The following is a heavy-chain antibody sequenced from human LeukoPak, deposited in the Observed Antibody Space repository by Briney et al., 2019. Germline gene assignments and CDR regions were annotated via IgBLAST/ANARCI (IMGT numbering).Heavy chain of an antibody. CDR2: IYYSGST. D-gene: IGHD4-17*01. CDR1: GGSIRSSYYY. Sequence: PSETLSLTCTVSGGSIRSSYYYWGWIRQPPGKGLEWIGYIYYSGSTNYNPSLKSRVTISVDTSKNQFSLKLSSVTAADTAVYYCARANGDYVLYYWGQGTLVTVSS. J-gene: IGHJ4*02. CDR3: ARANGDYVLYY. V-gene: IGHV4-61*05.